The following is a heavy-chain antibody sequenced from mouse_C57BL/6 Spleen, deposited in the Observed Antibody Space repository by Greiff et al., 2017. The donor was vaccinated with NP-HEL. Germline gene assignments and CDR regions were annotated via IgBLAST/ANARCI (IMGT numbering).Heavy chain of an antibody. Sequence: QVQLQQSGPELVKPGASVKLSCKASGYTFTSYDINWVKQRPGQGLEWIGWIYPRDGSTKYNEKFKGKATLTVDTSSRTAYMELHSLTSEDSAVYFCARGDGYYPYYAMDYWGQGTSVTVSS. CDR2: IYPRDGST. CDR1: GYTFTSYD. V-gene: IGHV1-85*01. D-gene: IGHD2-3*01. J-gene: IGHJ4*01. CDR3: ARGDGYYPYYAMDY.